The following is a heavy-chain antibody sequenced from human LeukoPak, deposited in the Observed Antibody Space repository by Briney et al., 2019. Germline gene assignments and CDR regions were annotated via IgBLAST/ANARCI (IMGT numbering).Heavy chain of an antibody. CDR1: GGSFSGYY. J-gene: IGHJ5*02. V-gene: IGHV4-34*01. CDR3: ARGRGTYYDFWSGPGGGWFDP. Sequence: SETLSLTCAVYGGSFSGYYWSWIRQPPGKGLEWIGEINHSGSTNYNPSLKSRVTISVDTSKNQFSLKLSSVTAADTAVYYCARGRGTYYDFWSGPGGGWFDPWGQGTPVTVSS. D-gene: IGHD3-3*01. CDR2: INHSGST.